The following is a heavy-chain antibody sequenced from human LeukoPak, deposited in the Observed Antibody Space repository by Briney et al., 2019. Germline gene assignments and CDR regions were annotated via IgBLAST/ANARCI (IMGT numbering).Heavy chain of an antibody. D-gene: IGHD6-6*01. J-gene: IGHJ4*02. CDR1: GFTFSDFY. CDR3: ARSPGQLATVWYFDY. Sequence: GGSLRLSCAASGFTFSDFYMSWIRQAPGEGLEWISYVNSSGGTIYYADSVKGRFTISRDNAKNSLFLQMDNLRAEDTATYYCARSPGQLATVWYFDYWGQGALVTVSS. CDR2: VNSSGGTI. V-gene: IGHV3-11*04.